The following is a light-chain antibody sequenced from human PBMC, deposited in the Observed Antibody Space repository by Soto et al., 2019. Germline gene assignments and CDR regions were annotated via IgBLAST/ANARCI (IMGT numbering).Light chain of an antibody. CDR1: QSVNNN. CDR2: VAS. CDR3: QQYNNRPPWT. J-gene: IGKJ1*01. Sequence: EIVMTQSPATLSVSPGETVTLSCRASQSVNNNVAWYQQRPGQAPRLLIYVASTRATGIPARFSGSGFGTEFTFTITNLQSEDSAVYYCQQYNNRPPWTFGQGTKVEIK. V-gene: IGKV3-15*01.